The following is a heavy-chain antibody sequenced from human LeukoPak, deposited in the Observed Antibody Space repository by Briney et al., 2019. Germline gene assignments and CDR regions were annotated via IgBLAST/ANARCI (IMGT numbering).Heavy chain of an antibody. D-gene: IGHD2-15*01. V-gene: IGHV3-21*04. J-gene: IGHJ6*03. CDR3: ARPSGRRPPNYYYYMDV. CDR2: ISSSSSYI. Sequence: GGSLRLSCAASGFTFSSYSMNWVRQAPGKGLEWVSSISSSSSYIYYADSVKGRFTISRDNAKNSLYLQMNSLRSEDTAVYYCARPSGRRPPNYYYYMDVWGKGTTVTVSS. CDR1: GFTFSSYS.